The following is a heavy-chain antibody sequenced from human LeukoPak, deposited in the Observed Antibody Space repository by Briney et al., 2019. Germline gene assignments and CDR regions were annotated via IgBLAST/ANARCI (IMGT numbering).Heavy chain of an antibody. V-gene: IGHV3-48*03. J-gene: IGHJ6*04. CDR2: ISSSGSTI. Sequence: GGSLRLSCAASGFTFSSYCMTWVRQAPGKGLEWVSYISSSGSTIYYTDSVKGRFTISRDNAKNSLYLQMNSLRAEDTAVYYCAELGITMIGGVWGKGTTVTISS. D-gene: IGHD3-10*02. CDR1: GFTFSSYC. CDR3: AELGITMIGGV.